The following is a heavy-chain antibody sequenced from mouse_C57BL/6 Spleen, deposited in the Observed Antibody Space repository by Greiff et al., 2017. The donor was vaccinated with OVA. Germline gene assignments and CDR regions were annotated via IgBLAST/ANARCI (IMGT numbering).Heavy chain of an antibody. CDR1: GYTFTDYN. D-gene: IGHD1-1*01. Sequence: EVKVVESGPELVKPGASVKMSCKASGYTFTDYNMHWVKQSHGKSLEWIGYINPNNGGTSYNHKFKGKATLTANKSSSTAYMELRSLTSEDSAVDYCARGPTVVAFDYWGQGTTLTVSS. CDR3: ARGPTVVAFDY. V-gene: IGHV1-22*01. CDR2: INPNNGGT. J-gene: IGHJ2*01.